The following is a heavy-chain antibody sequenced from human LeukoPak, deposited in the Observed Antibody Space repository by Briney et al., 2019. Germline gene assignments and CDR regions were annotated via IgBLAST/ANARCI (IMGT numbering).Heavy chain of an antibody. CDR1: GFTFSSYS. CDR2: IRFTGSYI. D-gene: IGHD5-24*01. J-gene: IGHJ4*02. Sequence: GGSLRLSCAASGFTFSSYSMNWVRQAPGRGLEWVSSIRFTGSYIYYADSVKGRFTISRDDAKNLLSLQMISLRVEDTAVYYCTRAGPRRDGYNNDYWGQGTLVTVSS. CDR3: TRAGPRRDGYNNDY. V-gene: IGHV3-21*01.